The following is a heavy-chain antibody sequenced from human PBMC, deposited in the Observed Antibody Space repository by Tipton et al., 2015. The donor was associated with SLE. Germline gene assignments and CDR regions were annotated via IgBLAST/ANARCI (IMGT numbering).Heavy chain of an antibody. Sequence: LRLSCTVSGGSISSYYWSWIRQHPGKGLEWIGYTYYSGNTYYNPSLKSRVTISVDTSENQFSLKLSSVTAADTAVYYCARDAKCPITSAEYFDLWGRGTLVTVSS. CDR1: GGSISSYY. D-gene: IGHD5-12*01. V-gene: IGHV4-31*03. CDR2: TYYSGNT. J-gene: IGHJ2*01. CDR3: ARDAKCPITSAEYFDL.